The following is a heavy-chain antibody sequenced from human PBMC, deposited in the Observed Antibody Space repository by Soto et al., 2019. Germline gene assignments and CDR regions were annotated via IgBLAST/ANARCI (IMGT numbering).Heavy chain of an antibody. J-gene: IGHJ4*02. CDR1: GFTFSTYG. D-gene: IGHD2-8*01. CDR2: ISYDETNK. CDR3: VRGGHTNTWYFRFDY. V-gene: IGHV3-30*03. Sequence: GGSLRLSCAAYGFTFSTYGMHWVRQAPGKGLEWVAVISYDETNKYYVDSVKGRFTISRDNSKNTLDLQMNSLRAEDTALYYCVRGGHTNTWYFRFDYWGQGTLVTVSS.